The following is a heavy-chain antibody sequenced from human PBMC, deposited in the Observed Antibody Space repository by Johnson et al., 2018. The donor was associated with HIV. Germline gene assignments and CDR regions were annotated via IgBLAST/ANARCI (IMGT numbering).Heavy chain of an antibody. D-gene: IGHD4-17*01. V-gene: IGHV3-30-3*01. J-gene: IGHJ3*02. CDR1: GLTFSSYT. Sequence: QVQLVESGGGVVQPGRYLRLSCAASGLTFSSYTLHWVRQAPGKGLEWVAVISYDGSNKYYADSVKGRFTISRDNSKNTLYLQMNSLRAEDTAVYYCARALTTDAFDIWGQGTMVTVSS. CDR3: ARALTTDAFDI. CDR2: ISYDGSNK.